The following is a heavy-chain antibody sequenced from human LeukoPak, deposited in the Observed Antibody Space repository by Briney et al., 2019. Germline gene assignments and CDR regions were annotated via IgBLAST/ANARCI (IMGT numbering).Heavy chain of an antibody. CDR2: ISGYNANT. Sequence: ASVKVSCKASGGTFSSYAISWVRQAPGQGLEWMGWISGYNANTKYAQNLQGRVTMTTDTSTSTAYMEVRSLRSDDTAVYYCARAPGQWLVFSWFDPWGQGTLLTVSS. CDR3: ARAPGQWLVFSWFDP. CDR1: GGTFSSYA. D-gene: IGHD6-19*01. V-gene: IGHV1-18*01. J-gene: IGHJ5*02.